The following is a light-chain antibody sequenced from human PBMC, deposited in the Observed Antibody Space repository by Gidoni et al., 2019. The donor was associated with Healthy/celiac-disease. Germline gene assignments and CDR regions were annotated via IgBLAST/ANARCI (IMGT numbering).Light chain of an antibody. V-gene: IGKV1-5*03. Sequence: DIQMTQSPSTLSASVGDRVTITCRASQSISSWLAWYQQKPGKAPKRLIYKASSLESGVPARFSVSGSGTEFPLTISSLQPDDFATYYCQQYNSYSLTFGGGTKVEIK. CDR1: QSISSW. J-gene: IGKJ4*01. CDR2: KAS. CDR3: QQYNSYSLT.